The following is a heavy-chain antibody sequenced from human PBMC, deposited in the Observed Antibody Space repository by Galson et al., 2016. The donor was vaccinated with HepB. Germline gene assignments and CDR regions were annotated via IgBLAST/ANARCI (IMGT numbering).Heavy chain of an antibody. J-gene: IGHJ4*01. CDR1: GFTGFTFSSYW. Sequence: SLRLSCAASGFTGFTFSSYWMHWVRQAPGKGLVGVSRISLDGSVTIYGDSVKGRFSTSRDNAKNTLFLQMNSLRAEDTAVYYCGASRDGYIDYWGQGALVTISS. V-gene: IGHV3-74*01. D-gene: IGHD5-24*01. CDR2: ISLDGSVT. CDR3: GASRDGYIDY.